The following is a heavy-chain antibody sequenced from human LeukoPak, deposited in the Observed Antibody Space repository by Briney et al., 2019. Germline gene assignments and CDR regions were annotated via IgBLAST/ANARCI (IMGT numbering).Heavy chain of an antibody. Sequence: GGSLRLSCAASGFTVSSNYMSWVRQAPGKGLEWVSVIYSGGSTYYADSVKGRFTISRDNSKNALYLQMNSLRAEDTAVYYCARDYHDSSGYFLFDYWGQGTLVTVSS. CDR3: ARDYHDSSGYFLFDY. CDR1: GFTVSSNY. CDR2: IYSGGST. J-gene: IGHJ4*02. D-gene: IGHD3-22*01. V-gene: IGHV3-53*01.